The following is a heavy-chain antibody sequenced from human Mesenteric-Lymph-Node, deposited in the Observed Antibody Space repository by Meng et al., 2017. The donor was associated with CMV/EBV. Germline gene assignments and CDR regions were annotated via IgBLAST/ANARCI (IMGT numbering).Heavy chain of an antibody. CDR1: GGTFSSYA. V-gene: IGHV1-69*05. CDR3: ARSQWELHIYYYGMDV. CDR2: IIPIFGTA. Sequence: SVKVSCKASGGTFSSYAISWVRQAPGQGLEWMGGIIPIFGTANYTQKFQGRVTITTDESTSTAYMELSSLRSEDTAVYYCARSQWELHIYYYGMDVWGQGTTVTVSS. J-gene: IGHJ6*02. D-gene: IGHD1-26*01.